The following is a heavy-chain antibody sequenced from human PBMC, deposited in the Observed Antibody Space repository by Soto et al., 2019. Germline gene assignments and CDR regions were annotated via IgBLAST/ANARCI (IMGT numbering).Heavy chain of an antibody. V-gene: IGHV1-18*01. CDR3: ARDRYSYYDFWRGSLPYYSYGMDV. Sequence: ASVKVSCKASGYTITSYGMSCVRQAPRQGLEGMGWISAYNGTTNYPQKLQGRVTMTTHTSPSTAYMELRSLRSDDTAVYYCARDRYSYYDFWRGSLPYYSYGMDVWGQGTTVTVSS. D-gene: IGHD3-3*01. CDR1: GYTITSYG. J-gene: IGHJ6*02. CDR2: ISAYNGTT.